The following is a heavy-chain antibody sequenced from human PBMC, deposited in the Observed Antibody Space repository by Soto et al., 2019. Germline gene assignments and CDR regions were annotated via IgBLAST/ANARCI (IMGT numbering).Heavy chain of an antibody. V-gene: IGHV4-4*02. D-gene: IGHD3-10*02. CDR3: ASVRGGYYYGMDV. Sequence: QVQLQESGPGLVKPSGTLSLTCAVSGGSISSSNWWSWVRQPPGKGLEWIGEIYHSGSTNYNPCLKSRVTTSVDKSKNQISLKLSSVTAADTAVYYCASVRGGYYYGMDVWGQGTTVTVSS. J-gene: IGHJ6*02. CDR2: IYHSGST. CDR1: GGSISSSNW.